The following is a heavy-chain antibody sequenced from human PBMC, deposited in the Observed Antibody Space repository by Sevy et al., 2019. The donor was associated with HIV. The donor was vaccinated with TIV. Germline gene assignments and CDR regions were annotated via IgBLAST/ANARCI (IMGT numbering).Heavy chain of an antibody. V-gene: IGHV3-9*01. CDR2: LSRHSGTM. J-gene: IGHJ4*02. D-gene: IGHD5-12*01. CDR3: VKDKVDGDSGYGLFDF. CDR1: GFTFDDYA. Sequence: GGSLRLSCAASGFTFDDYAMHWVRQAPGKGLEWVSGLSRHSGTMGYADSVKGRITISRDNARNSLYMQMNSLRAEDTASYYCVKDKVDGDSGYGLFDFWGQGTLVTVSS.